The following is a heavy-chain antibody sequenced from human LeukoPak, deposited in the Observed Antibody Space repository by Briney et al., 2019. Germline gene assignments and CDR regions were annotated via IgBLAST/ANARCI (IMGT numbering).Heavy chain of an antibody. D-gene: IGHD2-2*01. CDR3: ARGLVPAATLYYYYYMDV. Sequence: SETLSLTCTVSGGSISSYYWSWIRQPPGKGLEWIGYIYYSGSTNYNPSLKSRVTISVDTSKNQFSLKLSSVTAADTAVYYCARGLVPAATLYYYYYMDVWGKGTTVTVSS. V-gene: IGHV4-59*01. CDR1: GGSISSYY. J-gene: IGHJ6*03. CDR2: IYYSGST.